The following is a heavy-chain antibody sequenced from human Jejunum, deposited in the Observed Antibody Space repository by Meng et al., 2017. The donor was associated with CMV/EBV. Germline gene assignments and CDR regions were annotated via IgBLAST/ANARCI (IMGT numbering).Heavy chain of an antibody. CDR1: GVTVSSHW. V-gene: IGHV3-7*01. CDR2: IKTDGSDK. D-gene: IGHD1-26*01. J-gene: IGHJ4*02. Sequence: LKISCAASGVTVSSHWMAWVRQAPGKGLEWVASIKTDGSDKYYVDYVKGRFTISRDNANNSLYLQMNSLRGEDTAVYCCGRSGGLWGQGTLVTVSS. CDR3: GRSGGL.